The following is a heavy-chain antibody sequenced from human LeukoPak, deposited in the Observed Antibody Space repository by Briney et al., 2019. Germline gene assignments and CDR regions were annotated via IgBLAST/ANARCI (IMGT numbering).Heavy chain of an antibody. V-gene: IGHV5-51*01. D-gene: IGHD3-10*01. CDR2: INPGDSDT. J-gene: IGHJ5*02. Sequence: GESLKISCEGSGYNVNNYWIGWVRQMPGKGLEWMAIINPGDSDTRYSPSFQGQVTISADKSISTVYLQWGSLKASDTAMYYCARQPGAGWFDPWGQGTLVTVSS. CDR1: GYNVNNYW. CDR3: ARQPGAGWFDP.